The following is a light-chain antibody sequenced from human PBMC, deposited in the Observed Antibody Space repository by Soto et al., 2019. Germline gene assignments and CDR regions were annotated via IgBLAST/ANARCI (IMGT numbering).Light chain of an antibody. CDR2: GAS. Sequence: EIVMTQSPATLSVSPGERATLSCRASQSIGRNLAWYQHKPGQAPRLIIYGASTGTTDIPTRFSASGSGTEFILTISSLQSEDFAVYYCQQYNNWPRSFGQGTKVEV. J-gene: IGKJ1*01. CDR3: QQYNNWPRS. V-gene: IGKV3-15*01. CDR1: QSIGRN.